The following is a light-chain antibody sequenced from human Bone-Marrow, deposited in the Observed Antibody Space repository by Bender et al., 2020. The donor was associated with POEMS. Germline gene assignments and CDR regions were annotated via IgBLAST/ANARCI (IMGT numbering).Light chain of an antibody. CDR3: QVWDSSGENLYV. J-gene: IGLJ1*01. CDR1: YIGEKS. CDR2: HDR. V-gene: IGLV3-21*04. Sequence: SYALTQPPSVSVAPGQTARITCGGDYIGEKSVHWYKQEPGLAPVLVNFHDRDRPSGIPDRISGSNTVHTATLTISRVEAGDEAAYYCQVWDSSGENLYVFGPGTKVTVV.